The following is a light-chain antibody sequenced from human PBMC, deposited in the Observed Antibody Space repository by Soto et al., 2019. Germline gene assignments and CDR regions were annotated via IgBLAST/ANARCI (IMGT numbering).Light chain of an antibody. Sequence: EFAMTQSPATLSLSPGDRATISCRASQSLTHCFIAWYQQRPGQAPSLLIYDTFSRASGIPDRFSGSGSGTDFTLTISRLETEDFAVFYCQQYGTSEIIFGQGTRLEIK. CDR2: DTF. CDR1: QSLTHCF. CDR3: QQYGTSEII. J-gene: IGKJ5*01. V-gene: IGKV3-20*01.